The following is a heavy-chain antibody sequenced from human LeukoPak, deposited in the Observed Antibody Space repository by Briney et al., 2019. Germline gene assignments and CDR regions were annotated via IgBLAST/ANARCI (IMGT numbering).Heavy chain of an antibody. CDR2: IIPISGTA. V-gene: IGHV1-69*13. D-gene: IGHD6-13*01. CDR1: GGTFSSYA. J-gene: IGHJ4*02. CDR3: ARDSSSWSSFDY. Sequence: SVKVSCKASGGTFSSYAISWVRQAPGQGLEWMGGIIPISGTANYAQKFQGRVTITADESTSTAYMELSSLRSEDTAVYYCARDSSSWSSFDYWGQGTLVTVSS.